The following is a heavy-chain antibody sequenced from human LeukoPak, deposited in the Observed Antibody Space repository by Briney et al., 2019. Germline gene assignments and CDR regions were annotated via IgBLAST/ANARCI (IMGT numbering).Heavy chain of an antibody. CDR3: ARVGGIAAAGRLAY. V-gene: IGHV4-59*12. CDR1: GGSISSYY. Sequence: PSETLSPTCTVSGGSISSYYWSWIRQPPGKGLEWNGYIYYSASTNYNPSLKSRVTISVDTSKNQFSLKLSSVTAADTAVYYCARVGGIAAAGRLAYWGQGTLVTVSS. D-gene: IGHD6-13*01. J-gene: IGHJ4*02. CDR2: IYYSAST.